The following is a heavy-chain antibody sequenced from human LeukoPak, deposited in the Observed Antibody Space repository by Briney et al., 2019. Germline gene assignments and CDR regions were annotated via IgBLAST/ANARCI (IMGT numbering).Heavy chain of an antibody. J-gene: IGHJ4*03. CDR3: ARELINFHDHTNTGFFDS. CDR1: GYTFSSYY. CDR2: INPSGGST. Sequence: ASVKVSCKASGYTFSSYYMHWVRQAPGQGLEWMRIINPSGGSTSYAHKFQGRVTMTRDTSTSTVYMEVSSLRSDDTAVYYCARELINFHDHTNTGFFDSWGQGTLVTVSS. V-gene: IGHV1-46*01. D-gene: IGHD1-14*01.